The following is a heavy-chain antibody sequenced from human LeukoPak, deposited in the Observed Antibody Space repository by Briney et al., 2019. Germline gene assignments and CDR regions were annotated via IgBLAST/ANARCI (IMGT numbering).Heavy chain of an antibody. V-gene: IGHV3-7*01. CDR1: GFTFSSYW. D-gene: IGHD3-10*01. J-gene: IGHJ3*01. CDR2: IRQDESEK. Sequence: GGSLRLSCTVSGFTFSSYWMTWVRQAPGKGLEWVANIRQDESEKYYADSVKGRFTISRDNAKNSLYLQMNSLRAEDTAVYYCARDSGSAYYYGSETYCYDAFDFWGQGTTVTVSS. CDR3: ARDSGSAYYYGSETYCYDAFDF.